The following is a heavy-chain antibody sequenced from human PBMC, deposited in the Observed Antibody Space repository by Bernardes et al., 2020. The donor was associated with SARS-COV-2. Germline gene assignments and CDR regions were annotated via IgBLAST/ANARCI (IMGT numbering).Heavy chain of an antibody. CDR1: GFTFSDYY. CDR2: VSSRDDAK. D-gene: IGHD4-17*01. CDR3: AREALEYGEVFDY. V-gene: IGHV3-11*01. Sequence: GGSLRLSCAASGFTFSDYYMSWIRQAPGEGLEWIAYVSSRDDAKYYADSVRGRFTISRDNAKNSLFLQMDSLTADDTAVYYCAREALEYGEVFDYWGQGTLVTVSS. J-gene: IGHJ4*02.